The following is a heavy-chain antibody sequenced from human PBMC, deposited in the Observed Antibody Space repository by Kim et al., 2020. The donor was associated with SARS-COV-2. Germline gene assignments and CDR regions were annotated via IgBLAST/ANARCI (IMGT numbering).Heavy chain of an antibody. Sequence: SVKVSCKASGFTFTSSAVQWVRQARGQRLEWIGWIVVGSGNTNYAQKFQERVTITRDMSTSTAYMELSSLRSEDTAVYYCAAFRPVPLPGPLSDRYYYDSSGYYLRVYYYGMDVWGQGTTVTVSS. CDR2: IVVGSGNT. J-gene: IGHJ6*02. D-gene: IGHD3-22*01. CDR3: AAFRPVPLPGPLSDRYYYDSSGYYLRVYYYGMDV. V-gene: IGHV1-58*01. CDR1: GFTFTSSA.